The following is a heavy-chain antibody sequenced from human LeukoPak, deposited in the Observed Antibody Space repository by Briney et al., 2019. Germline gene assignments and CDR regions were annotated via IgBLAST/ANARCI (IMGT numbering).Heavy chain of an antibody. J-gene: IGHJ4*02. D-gene: IGHD1-26*01. CDR3: ARGSGSYY. CDR2: IYYSGST. Sequence: PSETLSLTCSVAGGSICSYHWSWIRQPPGKGLEWIGYIYYSGSTNYNPSLKSRVTISVDTSKNQFSLKLSSVTAADTAVYYCARGSGSYYWGQGTLVTVSS. CDR1: GGSICSYH. V-gene: IGHV4-59*08.